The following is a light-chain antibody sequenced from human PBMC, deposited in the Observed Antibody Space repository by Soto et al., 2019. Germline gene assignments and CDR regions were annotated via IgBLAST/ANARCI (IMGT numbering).Light chain of an antibody. V-gene: IGKV3-15*01. CDR3: PQYNNWPPWT. J-gene: IGKJ1*01. CDR2: GAS. CDR1: QSVSSN. Sequence: EIVMTQSPATLSVSPGERATLSCRASQSVSSNLAWYQQKPGQAPRLLIYGASTRATGIPARFSGSGSGTEFTLTNSSLQSEDFAVYYCPQYNNWPPWTFGQGTKVEIK.